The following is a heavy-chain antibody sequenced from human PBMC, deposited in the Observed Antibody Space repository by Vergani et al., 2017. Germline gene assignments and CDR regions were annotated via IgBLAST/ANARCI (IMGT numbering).Heavy chain of an antibody. J-gene: IGHJ4*02. Sequence: EVQLVESGGGLVQPGGSLRLSCAASGFTFSSYAMHWVRQAPGKGLEYVSAISSNGGSTYYANSVKGRFTISRDNTKNTLYLQMNSLRAEDTAVYYCAKGDLITMVRGVHFDYWGQGTLVTVSS. CDR2: ISSNGGST. CDR3: AKGDLITMVRGVHFDY. D-gene: IGHD3-10*01. V-gene: IGHV3-64*01. CDR1: GFTFSSYA.